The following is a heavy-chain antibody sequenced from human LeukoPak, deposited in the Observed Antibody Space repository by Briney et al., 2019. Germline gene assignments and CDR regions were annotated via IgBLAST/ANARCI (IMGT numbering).Heavy chain of an antibody. Sequence: ASVKVSCKASGYTFTGYYINWLRQAPGQGPEWMGWTNPDTGSTNYAQRFQGRVTMTRDTSISTAYMELSRLRSDDTAVYYCARGLYGSGPMDVWGQGTTVTVSS. CDR1: GYTFTGYY. V-gene: IGHV1-2*02. J-gene: IGHJ6*02. D-gene: IGHD3-10*01. CDR2: TNPDTGST. CDR3: ARGLYGSGPMDV.